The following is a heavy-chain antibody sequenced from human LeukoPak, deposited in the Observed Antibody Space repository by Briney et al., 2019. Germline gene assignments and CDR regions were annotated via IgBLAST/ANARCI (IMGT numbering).Heavy chain of an antibody. J-gene: IGHJ3*02. CDR1: GGSFSGYY. Sequence: SETLSLTCAVYGGSFSGYYWSWIRQPPGKGLEWIGEINHSGSTNYNPSLKSRVTISVDTSKNQFSLKLSSVTAADTAVYYCARVTWGSYRYRGLRAFDIWAKGQWSPSLQ. D-gene: IGHD3-16*02. CDR3: ARVTWGSYRYRGLRAFDI. CDR2: INHSGST. V-gene: IGHV4-34*01.